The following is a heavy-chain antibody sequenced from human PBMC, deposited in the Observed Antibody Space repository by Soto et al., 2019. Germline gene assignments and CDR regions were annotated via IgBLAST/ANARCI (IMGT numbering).Heavy chain of an antibody. Sequence: EVQLVESGGGLVQPGGSLRLSGAASGFSLSSYWMSWVRQAPGKGLEWVAKMNQEGSESDYVGSVKGRFAFTRDNAKNSLYLQMNSLRAEDTAVYYCARLSTSAGRRDLACWGQGTLVTVSS. V-gene: IGHV3-7*01. CDR1: GFSLSSYW. CDR3: ARLSTSAGRRDLAC. CDR2: MNQEGSES. J-gene: IGHJ4*02.